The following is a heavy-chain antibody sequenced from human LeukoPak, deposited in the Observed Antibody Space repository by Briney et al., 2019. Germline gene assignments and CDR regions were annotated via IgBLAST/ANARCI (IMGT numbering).Heavy chain of an antibody. J-gene: IGHJ3*02. Sequence: LPGGSLRLSCAASGFTLSSYAMSWVRQAPGKGLEWVSAISGSGGSTYYADSVKGRFTISRDNSKNTLYLQMNSLRAEDTAEYYCAKDYYGSGSYYSGDAFDIWGQGTMVTVSS. CDR2: ISGSGGST. V-gene: IGHV3-23*01. D-gene: IGHD3-10*01. CDR1: GFTLSSYA. CDR3: AKDYYGSGSYYSGDAFDI.